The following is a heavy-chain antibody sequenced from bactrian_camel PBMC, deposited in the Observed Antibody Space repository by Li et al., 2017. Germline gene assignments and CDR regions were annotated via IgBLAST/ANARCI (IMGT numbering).Heavy chain of an antibody. CDR1: GYTSDDYC. V-gene: IGHV3S19*01. Sequence: VQLVESGGGSVQAGGSLRLSCVTSGYTSDDYCMGWFRQAPGKEREGVATIHSDHNTGYASYAPFVEGRFTISRDDAKTTLYLQMDSLKPEDTAMYYCAADADVDGRCYSGLSGFAYWGQGTQVTVS. J-gene: IGHJ6*01. D-gene: IGHD2*01. CDR2: IHSDHNTG. CDR3: AADADVDGRCYSGLSGFAY.